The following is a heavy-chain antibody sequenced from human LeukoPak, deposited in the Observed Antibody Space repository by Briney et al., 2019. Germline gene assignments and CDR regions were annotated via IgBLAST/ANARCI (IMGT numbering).Heavy chain of an antibody. CDR3: AKPTGVNTVTAPSEY. J-gene: IGHJ4*02. V-gene: IGHV3-30*02. Sequence: GGSLRLSCAASGFTFSSYGMHWVRQAPGKGLEWVAFIRYDGSQKFYVDSVKGRFTISRDNSKNTLYLQMNSLRAEDTAVYYCAKPTGVNTVTAPSEYWGQGTLGTVSS. CDR1: GFTFSSYG. CDR2: IRYDGSQK. D-gene: IGHD4-17*01.